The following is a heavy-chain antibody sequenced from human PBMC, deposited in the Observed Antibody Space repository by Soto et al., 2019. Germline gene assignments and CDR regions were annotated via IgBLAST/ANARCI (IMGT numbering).Heavy chain of an antibody. V-gene: IGHV1-2*02. CDR3: AIIVGPPTGFDY. J-gene: IGHJ4*02. CDR2: INPNSGGT. D-gene: IGHD1-26*01. Sequence: ASVKVSCKTSGYTFTGYYIHWVRQAPGQGLEWMGWINPNSGGTDSAQKFQGRVTMTRDTSISTAYMELSRLKSDDTALYYCAIIVGPPTGFDYWGRGTLVTVSS. CDR1: GYTFTGYY.